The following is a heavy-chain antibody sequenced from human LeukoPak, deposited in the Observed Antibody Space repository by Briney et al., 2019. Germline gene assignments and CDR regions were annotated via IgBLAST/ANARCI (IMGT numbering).Heavy chain of an antibody. V-gene: IGHV1-69*05. CDR2: IIPIFGTA. CDR1: GGTFSSYA. Sequence: GSSVKVSCKASGGTFSSYAISWVRQAPGQGLEWMGRIIPIFGTANYAQKFQGRVTITTDESTSTAYMGLSSLRSEDTAVYYCARDWTPYYYDSSGSSGYFDYWGQGTLVTVSS. D-gene: IGHD3-22*01. CDR3: ARDWTPYYYDSSGSSGYFDY. J-gene: IGHJ4*02.